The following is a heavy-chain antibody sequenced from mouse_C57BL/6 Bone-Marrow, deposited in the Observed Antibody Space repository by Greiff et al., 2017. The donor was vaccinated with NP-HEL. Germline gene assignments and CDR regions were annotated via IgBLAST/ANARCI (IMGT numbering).Heavy chain of an antibody. V-gene: IGHV1-76*01. J-gene: IGHJ2*01. Sequence: VQLQQSGAELVRPGASVKLSCKASGYTFTDYYINWVKQRPGQGLEWIARIYPGSGITYYNEKFKGKATLTAEKSSSTAYMQLSSLTSEDSAVYFCARWGSSYDYWGQGTTLTVSS. D-gene: IGHD1-1*01. CDR1: GYTFTDYY. CDR3: ARWGSSYDY. CDR2: IYPGSGIT.